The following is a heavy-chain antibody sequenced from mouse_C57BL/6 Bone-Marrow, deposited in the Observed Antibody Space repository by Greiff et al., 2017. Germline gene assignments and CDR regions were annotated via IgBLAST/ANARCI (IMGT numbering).Heavy chain of an antibody. V-gene: IGHV1-64*01. CDR1: GYTFTSYW. D-gene: IGHD5-1*01. CDR2: IHPNSGST. J-gene: IGHJ4*01. Sequence: QVQLQQPGAELVKPGASVKLSCKASGYTFTSYWMPWVKQRPGQGLEWIGMIHPNSGSTNYNEKFTSKATLTVDKSSSTAYMQLSSLTSEDSPVYYCARCRKYYSVPGMDYWGKGTTATVSS. CDR3: ARCRKYYSVPGMDY.